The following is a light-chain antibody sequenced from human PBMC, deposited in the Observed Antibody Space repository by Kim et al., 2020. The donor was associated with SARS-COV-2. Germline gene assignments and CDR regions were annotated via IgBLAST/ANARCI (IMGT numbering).Light chain of an antibody. CDR2: TDN. V-gene: IGLV1-47*01. Sequence: QSVLTQAPSASGTPGQSVTIYCSGSSSNIGNNYVYWYQQVPGMAPKVLIHTDNRRPSGVPDRFSGFKSVTSASLAISGLRSEDEADYYCGSWDDSLNGPVFGGGTQLTVL. CDR1: SSNIGNNY. J-gene: IGLJ3*02. CDR3: GSWDDSLNGPV.